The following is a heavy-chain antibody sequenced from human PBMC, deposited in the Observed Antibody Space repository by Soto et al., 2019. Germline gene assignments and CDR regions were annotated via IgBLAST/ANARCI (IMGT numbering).Heavy chain of an antibody. J-gene: IGHJ4*02. Sequence: QVQLVQSGADVKKPGASVKVSCKASVYTFIRYYIHWVRQGPGQGLEWMGIINPSGGSTSQAQKFQGRVTITRDTSTSTVYMEVSSLTSEDTAVYYCARALIVGATDFDYWGQGTLVTVSS. V-gene: IGHV1-46*01. CDR3: ARALIVGATDFDY. D-gene: IGHD1-26*01. CDR2: INPSGGST. CDR1: VYTFIRYY.